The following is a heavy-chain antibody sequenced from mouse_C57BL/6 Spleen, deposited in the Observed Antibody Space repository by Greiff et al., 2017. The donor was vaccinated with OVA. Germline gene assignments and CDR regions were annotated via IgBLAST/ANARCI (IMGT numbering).Heavy chain of an antibody. CDR2: IDPENGDT. V-gene: IGHV14-4*01. Sequence: EVKLLESGAELVRPGASVKLSCTASGFNIKDDYMHWVKQRPEQGLEWIGWIDPENGDTEYASKFQGKATITADTSSNTAYLQLSSLTSEDTAVYYCTLLTGTGYWGQGTTLTVSS. CDR1: GFNIKDDY. CDR3: TLLTGTGY. J-gene: IGHJ2*01. D-gene: IGHD4-1*01.